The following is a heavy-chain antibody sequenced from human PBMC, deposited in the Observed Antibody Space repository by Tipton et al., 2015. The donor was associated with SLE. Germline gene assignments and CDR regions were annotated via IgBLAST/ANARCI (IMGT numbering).Heavy chain of an antibody. J-gene: IGHJ4*02. CDR2: MKEDGSDK. CDR1: GLPFRNFW. D-gene: IGHD2-8*02. Sequence: SLRLSCAASGLPFRNFWMSWVRQAPGKGLEWVANMKEDGSDKNYVDSVRGHFTISRDNAKDSMFLQMNNLRGEDTAQYYCAREISSGAFDYWGRGILVTVSS. CDR3: AREISSGAFDY. V-gene: IGHV3-7*01.